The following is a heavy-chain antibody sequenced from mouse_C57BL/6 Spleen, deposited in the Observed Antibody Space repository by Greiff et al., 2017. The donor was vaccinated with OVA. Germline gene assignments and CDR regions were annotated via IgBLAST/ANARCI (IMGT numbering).Heavy chain of an antibody. V-gene: IGHV1-69*01. D-gene: IGHD1-1*01. CDR2: IDPSDSYT. Sequence: VKLQQPGAELVMPGASVKLSCKASGYTFTSYWMHWVKQRPGQGLEWIGEIDPSDSYTNYNQKFKGKSTLTVDKSSSTAYMQLSSLTSEDSAVYYCARSEITTVGEDYWGQGTTLTVSS. CDR3: ARSEITTVGEDY. J-gene: IGHJ2*01. CDR1: GYTFTSYW.